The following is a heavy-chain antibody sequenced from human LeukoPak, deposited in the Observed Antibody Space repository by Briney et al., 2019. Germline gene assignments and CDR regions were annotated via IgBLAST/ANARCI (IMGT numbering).Heavy chain of an antibody. D-gene: IGHD1-26*01. CDR3: ATRPPSETYYGVLDF. J-gene: IGHJ4*02. CDR2: ITDSGGST. CDR1: GFTFNNYA. V-gene: IGHV3-23*01. Sequence: GGSLRLSCVASGFTFNNYAMHWVRQAPGKGLEWVSGITDSGGSTYHAEPVKGRFTISRDNSKNILYLQMNNLRAEDTAVYYCATRPPSETYYGVLDFWGQGTLVTVSS.